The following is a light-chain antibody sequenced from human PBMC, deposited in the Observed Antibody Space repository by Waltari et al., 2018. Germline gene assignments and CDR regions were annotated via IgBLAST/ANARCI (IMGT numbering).Light chain of an antibody. J-gene: IGKJ1*01. CDR3: QQYNSYWT. CDR2: TAS. CDR1: QTISGC. V-gene: IGKV1-5*03. Sequence: DIQMTQSPSTLSASVGDRVTITCRASQTISGCLAWYQQKPGRAPKLRIYTASTLESGVPSRFSGSGSGTEFTLTISSLQPDDFATYYGQQYNSYWTVGQGTKVEIK.